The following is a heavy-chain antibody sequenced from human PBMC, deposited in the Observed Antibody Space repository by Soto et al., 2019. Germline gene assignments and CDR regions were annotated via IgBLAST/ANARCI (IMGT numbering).Heavy chain of an antibody. CDR1: GDTFTSYA. CDR2: INAGNGNT. J-gene: IGHJ4*02. CDR3: ARGASPLLDY. D-gene: IGHD1-26*01. Sequence: SVKVSCKAPGDTFTSYAMHWVSQAPGQRLEWMGWINAGNGNTKYSQKFQGRVTITRDTSASTAYMELSSRRSEDTAVYYCARGASPLLDYSGQRTLVTVSS. V-gene: IGHV1-3*01.